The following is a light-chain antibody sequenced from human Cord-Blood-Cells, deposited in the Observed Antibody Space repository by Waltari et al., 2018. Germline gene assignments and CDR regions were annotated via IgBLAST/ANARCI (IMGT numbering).Light chain of an antibody. V-gene: IGKV3-20*01. J-gene: IGKJ1*01. CDR3: QQYGSSPPT. CDR1: QSVSSSY. Sequence: EIVLTQSPGTLSLSPGERATLSCRASQSVSSSYLAWYQQEPGQAPRLLIYGASSRATGIPDRFSASGSATDFTLTISRLEPEDFAVYYCQQYGSSPPTFGQGTKVEIK. CDR2: GAS.